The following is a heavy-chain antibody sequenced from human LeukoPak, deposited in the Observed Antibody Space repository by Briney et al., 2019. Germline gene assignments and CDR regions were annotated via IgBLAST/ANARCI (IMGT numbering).Heavy chain of an antibody. V-gene: IGHV3-48*02. CDR1: GFTFSAYS. Sequence: PGGSLRLSCAGTGFTFSAYSLNWVRQAPGKGLEWVSYISSGAGDTYYADSVKGRLTISRDNAQNSLYLQMNGLRDEDTAVYHCARSRSGNYFDYWGQGTLVSVSS. CDR3: ARSRSGNYFDY. CDR2: ISSGAGDT. D-gene: IGHD1-26*01. J-gene: IGHJ4*02.